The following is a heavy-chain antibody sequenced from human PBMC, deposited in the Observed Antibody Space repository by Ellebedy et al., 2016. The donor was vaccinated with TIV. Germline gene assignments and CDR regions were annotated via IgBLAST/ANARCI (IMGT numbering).Heavy chain of an antibody. J-gene: IGHJ4*02. D-gene: IGHD4-17*01. Sequence: ASVKVSXXASGYTFTSYGVSWVRQAPGQGLEWMGWINAYNGDTRYPQKFQGRVTMTTDTSTSTAYLELRSLRSDDTAVYYCARGYGLLYYFDYWGQGTLVTVSS. CDR2: INAYNGDT. V-gene: IGHV1-18*01. CDR3: ARGYGLLYYFDY. CDR1: GYTFTSYG.